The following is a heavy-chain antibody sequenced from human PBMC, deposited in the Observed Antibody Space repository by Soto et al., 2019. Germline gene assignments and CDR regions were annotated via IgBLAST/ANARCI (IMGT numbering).Heavy chain of an antibody. CDR2: IYYSGST. J-gene: IGHJ4*02. Sequence: SETLSLTCTVSGRSVSSGSYYWSWIRQPPGKGLEWIGYIYYSGSTNYNPALKSRVTISVDTSKNQFSLKLTSVTAADTAVYYCASYNSPKYYFDYWGQGTLVTV. V-gene: IGHV4-61*01. CDR1: GRSVSSGSYY. D-gene: IGHD1-1*01. CDR3: ASYNSPKYYFDY.